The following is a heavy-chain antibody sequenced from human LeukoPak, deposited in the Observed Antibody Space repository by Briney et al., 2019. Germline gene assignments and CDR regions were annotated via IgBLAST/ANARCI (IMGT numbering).Heavy chain of an antibody. CDR2: IYYSGST. CDR3: ARALGYCSGGSCYPPLYYYYGMDV. V-gene: IGHV4-31*03. D-gene: IGHD2-15*01. Sequence: SETLSLTCTVSGGSISSGGYYWSWIRQHPGMGLEWIGYIYYSGSTYYNPSLKSRVTISVDTSKNQFSLKLSSVTAADTAVYYCARALGYCSGGSCYPPLYYYYGMDVWGQGTTVTVSS. J-gene: IGHJ6*02. CDR1: GGSISSGGYY.